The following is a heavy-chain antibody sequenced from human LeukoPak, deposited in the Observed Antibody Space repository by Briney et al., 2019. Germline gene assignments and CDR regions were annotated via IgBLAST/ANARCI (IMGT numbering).Heavy chain of an antibody. CDR2: ISYDGGNK. D-gene: IGHD4-11*01. CDR3: ARDRRTLHGAADY. V-gene: IGHV3-30*04. J-gene: IGHJ4*02. Sequence: GRSLRLSCAASGFTFSSYAMHWVRQAPGKGLEWVAVISYDGGNKYYADSVKGRFTISRDNSKNTLYLQMNSLRAEDTAVYYCARDRRTLHGAADYWGQGTLVTVSS. CDR1: GFTFSSYA.